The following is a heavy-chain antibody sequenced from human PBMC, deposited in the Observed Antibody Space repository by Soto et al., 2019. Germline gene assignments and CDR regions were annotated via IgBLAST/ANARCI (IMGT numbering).Heavy chain of an antibody. Sequence: PGGSLRLSCTASGFTFGDYAMSWFRQAPGKGLEWVGFIRSKAYSGTTEYAASVKGRFAISRDDSKSIAYLQMNSLKIEDTAVYYCARGRYCSPASCYGSRWGQGTMVTVSS. J-gene: IGHJ3*01. V-gene: IGHV3-49*03. D-gene: IGHD2-2*01. CDR1: GFTFGDYA. CDR2: IRSKAYSGTT. CDR3: ARGRYCSPASCYGSR.